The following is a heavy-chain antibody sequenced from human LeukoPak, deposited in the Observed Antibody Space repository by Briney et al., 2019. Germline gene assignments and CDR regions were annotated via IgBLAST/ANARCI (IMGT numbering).Heavy chain of an antibody. J-gene: IGHJ5*02. CDR3: GRDLGGRGGA. Sequence: PGGSLILCCAASGFSFSRYWMHWVRQVPGTGLVWVSRTNEEGSITDYADSVQGRFTISRDNAKDALYLQMNNLRPEDTAVYYCGRDLGGRGGAWGQGALVTVSS. CDR1: GFSFSRYW. CDR2: TNEEGSIT. D-gene: IGHD1-26*01. V-gene: IGHV3-74*01.